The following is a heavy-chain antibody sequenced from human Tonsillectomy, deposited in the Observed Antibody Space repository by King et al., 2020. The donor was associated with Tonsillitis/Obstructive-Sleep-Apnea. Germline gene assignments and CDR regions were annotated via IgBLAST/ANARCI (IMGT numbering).Heavy chain of an antibody. CDR1: GYTFTSYY. CDR3: ARSTTPSSGGWFDP. J-gene: IGHJ5*02. V-gene: IGHV1-46*01. D-gene: IGHD4-11*01. CDR2: ISPSGGST. Sequence: VQLVESGAEVKKPGASVRVYCKASGYTFTSYYIHWVRQAPGQGLEWMGIISPSGGSTSYAQKYQGRVTMTRDTSTNTVYMELSSLTSEDTAVYYCARSTTPSSGGWFDPWGQGTLVTVSS.